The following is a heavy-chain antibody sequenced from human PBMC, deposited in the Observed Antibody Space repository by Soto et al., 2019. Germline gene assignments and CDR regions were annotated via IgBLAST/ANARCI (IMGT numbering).Heavy chain of an antibody. Sequence: PRLSCTASGFTFTNYIMTWVRQAPGKGLEWVSSLSSGSRYVYYVDSVKGRFTISRDDAKNSVYLQMNSLRAEDAAVYYCVRGGSSRLYWGQGSRVTVSS. D-gene: IGHD1-26*01. CDR3: VRGGSSRLY. CDR1: GFTFTNYI. V-gene: IGHV3-21*01. J-gene: IGHJ4*02. CDR2: LSSGSRYV.